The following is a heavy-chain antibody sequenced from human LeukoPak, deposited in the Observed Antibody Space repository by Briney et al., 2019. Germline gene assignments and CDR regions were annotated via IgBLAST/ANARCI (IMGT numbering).Heavy chain of an antibody. CDR3: ARGDGYNSLFDY. CDR2: INPNSGRT. CDR1: GYTFTGYY. J-gene: IGHJ4*02. V-gene: IGHV1-2*02. Sequence: GASVKVSCKASGYTFTGYYMHWVRQAPGQGLEWMGWINPNSGRTNYAQKFQGRVTMTRDTSISTAYMELSRLRSDDTAVYYCARGDGYNSLFDYWGQGTLVTVSS. D-gene: IGHD5-24*01.